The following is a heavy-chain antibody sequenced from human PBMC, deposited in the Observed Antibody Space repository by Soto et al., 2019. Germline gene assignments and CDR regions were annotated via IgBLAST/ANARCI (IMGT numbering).Heavy chain of an antibody. V-gene: IGHV4-34*01. CDR2: INHRGST. CDR1: GGSFSGYY. Sequence: QVQLQQWGAGLLKPSETLSLTCAVYGGSFSGYYWSWIRQPPGKGLEWIGEINHRGSTNYNPSLKGRVTISVDTSKNQFSLKLSSVTAADTAVYYCARGKWFGEFGNWGQGTMVTVSS. D-gene: IGHD3-10*01. J-gene: IGHJ3*01. CDR3: ARGKWFGEFGN.